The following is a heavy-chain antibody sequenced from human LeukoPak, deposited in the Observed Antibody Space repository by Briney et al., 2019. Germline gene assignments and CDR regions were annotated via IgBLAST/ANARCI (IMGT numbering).Heavy chain of an antibody. J-gene: IGHJ4*02. V-gene: IGHV1-24*01. CDR3: ATTKGIAAAGFDY. CDR1: GYTLTELS. D-gene: IGHD6-13*01. Sequence: ASVKVSCKVSGYTLTELSMHWVRQAPGKGLVWMGGFDPEDGETIYAQKFQGRVTMTEDTSTDTAYMELSSLRSEDAAVYYCATTKGIAAAGFDYWGQGTLVTVSS. CDR2: FDPEDGET.